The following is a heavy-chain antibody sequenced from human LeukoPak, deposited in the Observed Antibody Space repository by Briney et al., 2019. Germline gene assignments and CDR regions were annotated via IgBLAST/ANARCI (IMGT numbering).Heavy chain of an antibody. J-gene: IGHJ6*03. CDR1: GFTFSSYS. CDR3: ARKGGVQLWLFVTYMDV. CDR2: IKQDGSEK. D-gene: IGHD5-18*01. V-gene: IGHV3-7*01. Sequence: GGSLRLSCAASGFTFSSYSMNWVRQAPGKGLEWVANIKQDGSEKYYVDSVKGRFTISRDNAKNSLYLQMNSLRAEDTAVYYCARKGGVQLWLFVTYMDVWGKGTTVTVSS.